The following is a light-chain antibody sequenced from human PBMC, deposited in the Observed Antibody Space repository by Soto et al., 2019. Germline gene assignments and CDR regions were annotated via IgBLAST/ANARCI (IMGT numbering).Light chain of an antibody. CDR2: EVS. CDR1: SSDVGGYNY. V-gene: IGLV2-8*01. J-gene: IGLJ2*01. Sequence: QSALTQPPSASGSPGQSVTLSCTGTSSDVGGYNYVSWYQQHPGKAPKLIIYEVSKRPSRVPDRFSGSKSGNTASLTVSGLQAEDEADYYCSSYAGGNNLLFGGGTKVTVL. CDR3: SSYAGGNNLL.